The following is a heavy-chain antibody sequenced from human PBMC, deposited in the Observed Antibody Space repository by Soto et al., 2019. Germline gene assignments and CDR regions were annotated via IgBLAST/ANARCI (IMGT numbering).Heavy chain of an antibody. CDR3: ARGRGIAAAGKGHWFDP. D-gene: IGHD6-13*01. CDR2: IIPIFGTA. Sequence: SVKVSCKASGVTFSSYAISWVRQAPGQGLEWMGGIIPIFGTANYAQKFQGRVTITADESTSTAYMELSSLRSEDTAVYYCARGRGIAAAGKGHWFDPWGQGTLVTVSS. V-gene: IGHV1-69*13. J-gene: IGHJ5*02. CDR1: GVTFSSYA.